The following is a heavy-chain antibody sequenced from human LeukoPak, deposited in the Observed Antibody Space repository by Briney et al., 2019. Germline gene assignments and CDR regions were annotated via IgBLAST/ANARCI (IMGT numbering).Heavy chain of an antibody. J-gene: IGHJ4*02. D-gene: IGHD3-9*01. V-gene: IGHV3-23*01. CDR2: ISSSGDNT. CDR3: AIEDVLQYFDWLLVY. CDR1: GFTFSSYA. Sequence: PGGSLRLSCAASGFTFSSYAMSWVRQAPGKGLEWFSAISSSGDNTYYADSVKGRFTISRDISKNTLYLQMNNLRAEDTAVYYCAIEDVLQYFDWLLVYWGQGTLVTVSS.